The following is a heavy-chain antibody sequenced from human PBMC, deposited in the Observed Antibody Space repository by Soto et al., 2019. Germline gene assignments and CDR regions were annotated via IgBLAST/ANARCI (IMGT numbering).Heavy chain of an antibody. D-gene: IGHD1-26*01. CDR3: AKYSPLSGRYQDLDY. J-gene: IGHJ4*02. CDR1: GFTFRDFA. V-gene: IGHV3-23*01. CDR2: LTPGGETT. Sequence: LSLSCVAPGFTFRDFAMTCVHQAPGEGVEWVSALTPGGETTHYMDSVRGRFTICRDNAKNTLYLEINSLTAAATAVYYCAKYSPLSGRYQDLDYWGQGTLVTVSS.